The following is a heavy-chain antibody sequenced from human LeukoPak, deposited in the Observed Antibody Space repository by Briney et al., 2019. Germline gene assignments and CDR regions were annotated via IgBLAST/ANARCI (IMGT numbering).Heavy chain of an antibody. D-gene: IGHD3-22*01. CDR3: ARAYDSSGGDFDY. V-gene: IGHV1-8*01. Sequence: ASVKVSRKASGYTFSTYEINWVRQATGQGLEWMGWMNPNTGNRGYAQKFQGRITMTRNTSISTAYMELSSLRSDDTAVYYCARAYDSSGGDFDYWGQGTLVTVSS. CDR1: GYTFSTYE. J-gene: IGHJ4*02. CDR2: MNPNTGNR.